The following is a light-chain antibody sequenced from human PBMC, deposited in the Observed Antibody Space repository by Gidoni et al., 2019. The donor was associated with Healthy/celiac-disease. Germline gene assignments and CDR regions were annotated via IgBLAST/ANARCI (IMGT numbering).Light chain of an antibody. J-gene: IGKJ1*01. V-gene: IGKV3-20*01. Sequence: SSYLAWYQQKPGQAPRLLIYGASSRATGIPDRFSGSGSGTDFTLTISRLEPEDFAVYYCQQYGSSPRTFGQGTKVEIK. CDR1: SSY. CDR3: QQYGSSPRT. CDR2: GAS.